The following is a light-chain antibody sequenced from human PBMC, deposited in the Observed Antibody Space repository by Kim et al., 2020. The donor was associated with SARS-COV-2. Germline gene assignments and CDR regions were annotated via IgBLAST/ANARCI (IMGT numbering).Light chain of an antibody. CDR3: MQALQIPHS. V-gene: IGKV2-28*01. CDR1: QSLLYSNGYNY. J-gene: IGKJ2*03. CDR2: LGS. Sequence: EPASISCRSSQSLLYSNGYNYLDWYPQKPGQSPQLLIYLGSNRASGVPDRFNGSGSGTDFTLKISRVEAEDVGVYYCMQALQIPHSFGQGTKLEI.